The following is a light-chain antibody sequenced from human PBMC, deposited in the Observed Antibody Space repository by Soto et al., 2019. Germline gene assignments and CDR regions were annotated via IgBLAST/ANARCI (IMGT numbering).Light chain of an antibody. V-gene: IGKV1-5*03. J-gene: IGKJ1*01. CDR3: QHYNSYPEA. Sequence: DIQMTQSPSSLSASVGDRVTITCRASQTISSWLAWYQQKPGKAPKLLIYKASTLKSGVPSRFSGSGSGTEFTLTISSLQTDDFATYYCQHYNSYPEAVGQGTKGEI. CDR2: KAS. CDR1: QTISSW.